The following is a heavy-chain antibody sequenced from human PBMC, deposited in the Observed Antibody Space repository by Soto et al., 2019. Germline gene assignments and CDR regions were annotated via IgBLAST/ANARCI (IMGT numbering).Heavy chain of an antibody. J-gene: IGHJ4*02. CDR1: GFTFSSYG. V-gene: IGHV3-30*18. CDR3: AKATAVAEHFDY. Sequence: QVQLVESGGGVVQPGRSLRLSCAASGFTFSSYGMHWVRQAPGKGLEWVAVISYDGSNKYYADSVKGRFTISRDNSKNTLYLQMNSLRAEDTAVYYCAKATAVAEHFDYWGQGTLVTVSS. D-gene: IGHD6-19*01. CDR2: ISYDGSNK.